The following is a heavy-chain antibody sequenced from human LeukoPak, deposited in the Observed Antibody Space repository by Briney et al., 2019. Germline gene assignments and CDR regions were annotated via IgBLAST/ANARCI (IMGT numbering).Heavy chain of an antibody. J-gene: IGHJ4*02. CDR3: ARSNVLLWFGSWGDY. D-gene: IGHD3-10*01. CDR2: ISAYNGNT. Sequence: ASVKVSCKASGYTFTSYGISGVRQAPGQGLEWMGWISAYNGNTNYAQKLQGRVTMTTDTSTSTAYMELRSLRSDDTAVYYCARSNVLLWFGSWGDYWGQGTLVTVSS. CDR1: GYTFTSYG. V-gene: IGHV1-18*04.